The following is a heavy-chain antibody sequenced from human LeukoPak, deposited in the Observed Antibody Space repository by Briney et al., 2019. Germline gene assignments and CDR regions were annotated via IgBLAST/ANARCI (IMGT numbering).Heavy chain of an antibody. CDR3: ARGGSNYPLDYYYMDV. Sequence: ASVKVSCKASGYTFTGYYMHWVRQAPGQGLEWMGRINPNSGGTNYAQKFQGRVTMTRDKSISTAYMELSRLRSDDTAVYYCARGGSNYPLDYYYMDVWGKGTTVTVSS. D-gene: IGHD4-11*01. CDR1: GYTFTGYY. CDR2: INPNSGGT. J-gene: IGHJ6*03. V-gene: IGHV1-2*06.